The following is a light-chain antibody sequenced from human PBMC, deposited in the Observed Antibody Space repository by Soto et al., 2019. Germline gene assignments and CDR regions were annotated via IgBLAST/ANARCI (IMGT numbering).Light chain of an antibody. CDR3: QQRSGWYT. CDR2: DAS. CDR1: QSVSTY. J-gene: IGKJ2*01. V-gene: IGKV3-11*01. Sequence: EIVLTQSPATLPLSPGERATLACRASQSVSTYLAWYQQRPGQAPRLLIYDASNRATGIPARFSGSGSGTDFTLTISSLEPEDFAIYYCQQRSGWYTFGQGTKVDIK.